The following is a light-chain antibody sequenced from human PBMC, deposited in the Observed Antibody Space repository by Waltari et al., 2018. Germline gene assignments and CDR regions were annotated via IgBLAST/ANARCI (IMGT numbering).Light chain of an antibody. V-gene: IGLV2-23*02. J-gene: IGLJ2*01. CDR1: SSDVGGYNY. Sequence: QSALTQPASVSGSPGQSITISCTGTSSDVGGYNYVSWYQQPPATPPKLMIYEVSKRPYGVSNRFSGSKSGNTASLTISGLQAEDEADYYCCSYAGSSTLVFGGGTKLTVL. CDR3: CSYAGSSTLV. CDR2: EVS.